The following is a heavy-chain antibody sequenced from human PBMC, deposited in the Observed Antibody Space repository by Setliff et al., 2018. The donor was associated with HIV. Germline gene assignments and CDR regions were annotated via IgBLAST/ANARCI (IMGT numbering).Heavy chain of an antibody. Sequence: PGGSLRLSCAASGFIVSSNYMSWVRQAPGKGLEWVSVIYSAGSTYYADSVKGRFTISRDNSKNALYLQMNSLRAEDTAVYYCATRGNLVGIDFDYWGQGTLVTVSS. CDR1: GFIVSSNY. CDR3: ATRGNLVGIDFDY. J-gene: IGHJ4*02. V-gene: IGHV3-53*01. D-gene: IGHD2-21*01. CDR2: IYSAGST.